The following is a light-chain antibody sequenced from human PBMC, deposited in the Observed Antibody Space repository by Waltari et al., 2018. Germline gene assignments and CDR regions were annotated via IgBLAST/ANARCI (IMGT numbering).Light chain of an antibody. J-gene: IGLJ2*01. CDR3: SSYAGSNNFL. V-gene: IGLV2-8*01. Sequence: QSALTQPPSASGSPGQSVTVSCAGNSSDVLCYNPVSWYQQKPAEAPGLWFYEVNNRPSWVPDRFSRSKSGNTASLTVSGLQAEDEADYYCSSYAGSNNFLFGGGTRLTVL. CDR1: SSDVLCYNP. CDR2: EVN.